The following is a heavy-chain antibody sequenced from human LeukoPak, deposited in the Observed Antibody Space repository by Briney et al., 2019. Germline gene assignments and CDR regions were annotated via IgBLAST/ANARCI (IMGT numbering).Heavy chain of an antibody. J-gene: IGHJ4*02. V-gene: IGHV3-21*01. D-gene: IGHD3-22*01. CDR1: GFTFSIYS. CDR2: ISSSSYI. Sequence: PGGSLRLSCAASGFTFSIYSMNWVRQAPGKGLEWVSSISSSSYIYYADSVKGRFTISRDNAKNSLYLQMNSLRAEDTAVYYCARDSRDSSGYYYVTFDYWGQGTLVTVSS. CDR3: ARDSRDSSGYYYVTFDY.